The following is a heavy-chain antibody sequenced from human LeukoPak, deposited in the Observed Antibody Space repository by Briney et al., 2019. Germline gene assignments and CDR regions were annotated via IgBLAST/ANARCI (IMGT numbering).Heavy chain of an antibody. V-gene: IGHV3-7*01. Sequence: GGSLRLSCAASGFTFSSYAMHWVRQAPGKGLEWVANIKQDGSEKYYVDSVKGRFTISRDNAKNSLCLQMDSLKAEDTAVYYCAPEDTAMVEHLDFDYWGQGTLVTVSS. J-gene: IGHJ4*02. CDR1: GFTFSSYA. D-gene: IGHD5-18*01. CDR2: IKQDGSEK. CDR3: APEDTAMVEHLDFDY.